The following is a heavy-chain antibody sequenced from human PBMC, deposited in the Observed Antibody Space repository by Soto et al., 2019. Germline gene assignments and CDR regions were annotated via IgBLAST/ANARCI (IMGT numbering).Heavy chain of an antibody. J-gene: IGHJ4*02. CDR2: IFSTDER. D-gene: IGHD6-13*01. V-gene: IGHV2-26*01. Sequence: QVTLTESVTVVVKHTETLTLTCTVSGFSRTNDLMGVSWLRQTPGKALEWLAHIFSTDERSYSTPLKTILTIAKDNSKSQVVLVLTNIDPVDTATYYCAQMIIVSWNYWGQGILVTVSS. CDR1: GFSRTNDLMG. CDR3: AQMIIVSWNY.